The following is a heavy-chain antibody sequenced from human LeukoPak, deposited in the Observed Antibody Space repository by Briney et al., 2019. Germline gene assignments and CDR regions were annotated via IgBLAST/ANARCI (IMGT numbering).Heavy chain of an antibody. J-gene: IGHJ4*02. CDR3: ARVSVGATSFDY. D-gene: IGHD1-26*01. V-gene: IGHV4-30-4*08. CDR1: GGSISSGDYY. Sequence: SETLSLTCTVSGGSISSGDYYWSWIRQPPGKGLEWIGYIYYSGSTYYNPSLKSRVTISVDTSKNQFSLKLSSVTAADTAVYYCARVSVGATSFDYWGQGTLVTVSS. CDR2: IYYSGST.